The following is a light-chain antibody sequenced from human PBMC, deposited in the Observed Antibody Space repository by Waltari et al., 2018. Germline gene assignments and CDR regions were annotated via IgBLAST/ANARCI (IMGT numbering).Light chain of an antibody. J-gene: IGLJ2*01. Sequence: NFILTQPHSVSESPGKPVTISCPRSSGSIPRNYVQWYQQRPGSAPTTVIYEDTQRPSGVPDRFSGSIDSSTNSASLTISGLKTEDEADYYCQSYDSNNPVVFGGGTKLTVL. CDR1: SGSIPRNY. CDR3: QSYDSNNPVV. CDR2: EDT. V-gene: IGLV6-57*04.